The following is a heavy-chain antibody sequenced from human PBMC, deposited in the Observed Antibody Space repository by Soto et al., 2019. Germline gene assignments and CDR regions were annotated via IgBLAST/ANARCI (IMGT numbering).Heavy chain of an antibody. Sequence: ASVKVSCKASGYTFTSYGISWVRQAPGQGLEWMGWISAYNGNTNYAQKLQGRVTMTTDTSTSTAYMELRSLRSDDTAVYYCARVLRSRFGELLYFDYWGQGTLVTVSS. CDR1: GYTFTSYG. J-gene: IGHJ4*02. D-gene: IGHD3-10*01. V-gene: IGHV1-18*01. CDR2: ISAYNGNT. CDR3: ARVLRSRFGELLYFDY.